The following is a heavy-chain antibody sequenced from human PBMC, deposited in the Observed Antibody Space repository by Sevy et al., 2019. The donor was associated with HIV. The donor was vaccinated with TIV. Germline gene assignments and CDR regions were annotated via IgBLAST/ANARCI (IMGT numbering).Heavy chain of an antibody. Sequence: GGSLRLSCAASGFNFSSYAMHWVRQAPGKGLEWVAVISYAGSSKYYGDSVKGRFTISRDNSKNTMFLQIDSLKAEDTVVYYCAKESGSYYDFWSGHDAFDIWGQGTMVTVSS. CDR3: AKESGSYYDFWSGHDAFDI. V-gene: IGHV3-30*18. J-gene: IGHJ3*02. D-gene: IGHD3-3*01. CDR2: ISYAGSSK. CDR1: GFNFSSYA.